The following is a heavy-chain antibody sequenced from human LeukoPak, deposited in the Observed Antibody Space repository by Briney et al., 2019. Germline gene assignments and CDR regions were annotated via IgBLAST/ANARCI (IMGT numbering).Heavy chain of an antibody. CDR3: ARASSWARTTGRLMDY. CDR2: ISSDGTST. D-gene: IGHD1-1*01. V-gene: IGHV3-74*01. CDR1: GFTFSSYW. J-gene: IGHJ4*02. Sequence: PGGSLRLSCAASGFTFSSYWMHWVRQAPGKGLVWVSRISSDGTSTSYADSVKGRFTISRDNAKNTLYLQMNSLRAEDTAVYYCARASSWARTTGRLMDYWRQGSLVTVSS.